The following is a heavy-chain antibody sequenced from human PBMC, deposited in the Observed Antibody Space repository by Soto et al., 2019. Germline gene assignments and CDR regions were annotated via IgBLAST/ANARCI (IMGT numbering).Heavy chain of an antibody. CDR3: ANYGQSDC. J-gene: IGHJ4*02. CDR1: GGSISSSSYY. V-gene: IGHV4-39*01. Sequence: ASETLSLTCTVSGGSISSSSYYWGWIRQPPGKGLEWIGSIYYSGSTYYNPSLKSRVTISVDTSKNQFSLKLSSVTAADTAVYYCANYGQSDCWGQGTLVTVSS. CDR2: IYYSGST. D-gene: IGHD4-17*01.